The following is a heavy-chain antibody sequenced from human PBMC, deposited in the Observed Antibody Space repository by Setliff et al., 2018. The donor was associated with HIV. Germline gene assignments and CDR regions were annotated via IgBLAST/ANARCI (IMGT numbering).Heavy chain of an antibody. J-gene: IGHJ4*02. V-gene: IGHV1-3*01. CDR3: ARGSCSGCYLSDY. CDR2: INAGDDNT. D-gene: IGHD6-19*01. Sequence: GASVKVSCKAFGYTFSTNAIHWVRQAPGQRLEWMGYINAGDDNTRYSEKFQGRVTITRDTSANTAYMELSSLRSEDKAVYYCARGSCSGCYLSDYWGLGTLVTVSS. CDR1: GYTFSTNA.